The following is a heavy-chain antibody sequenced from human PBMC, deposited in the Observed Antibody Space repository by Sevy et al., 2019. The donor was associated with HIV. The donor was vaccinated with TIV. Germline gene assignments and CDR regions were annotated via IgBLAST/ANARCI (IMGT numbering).Heavy chain of an antibody. J-gene: IGHJ4*02. Sequence: GGSLRLSCAASGFTFSSYAMHWVRQAPGKGLEWVAVISYDGSNKYYADSVKGRFTISRDNPKNTLYLQMNSLRAEDTAVYYCARDLWGRSSGWYFDYWGQGTLVTVSS. CDR2: ISYDGSNK. D-gene: IGHD6-19*01. CDR1: GFTFSSYA. V-gene: IGHV3-30-3*01. CDR3: ARDLWGRSSGWYFDY.